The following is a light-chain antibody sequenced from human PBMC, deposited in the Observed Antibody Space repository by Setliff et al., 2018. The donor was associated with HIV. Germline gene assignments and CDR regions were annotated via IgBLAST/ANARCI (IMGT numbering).Light chain of an antibody. J-gene: IGLJ1*01. CDR1: TSDIGHYNR. CDR3: SSYSSRLTAV. V-gene: IGLV2-18*02. CDR2: EVS. Sequence: SVLTQPPYVSGAPGQSVTISCTGSTSDIGHYNRVSWYQQPPGAAPKLIMYEVSHRPSGVPDRFSGSKSDSTASLTISGLQPEDEADYYCSSYSSRLTAVFGTGTKVTVL.